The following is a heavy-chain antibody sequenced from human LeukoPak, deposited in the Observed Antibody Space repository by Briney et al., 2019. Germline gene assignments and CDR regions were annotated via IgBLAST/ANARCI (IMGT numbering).Heavy chain of an antibody. CDR3: ARDWAMVRGVIDV. CDR1: GFTFSTYG. J-gene: IGHJ6*02. D-gene: IGHD3-10*01. Sequence: GGSLRLSCAASGFTFSTYGMHWVRQAPGKGLEWVAIISYDGSYKYYADSVKGRFTISRDNSKNTLYLQMDSLRAEDTAVYYCARDWAMVRGVIDVWGQGTTVTVSS. V-gene: IGHV3-30*03. CDR2: ISYDGSYK.